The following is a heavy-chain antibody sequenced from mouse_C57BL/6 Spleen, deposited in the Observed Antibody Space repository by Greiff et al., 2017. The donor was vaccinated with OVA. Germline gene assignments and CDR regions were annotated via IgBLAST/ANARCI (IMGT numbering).Heavy chain of an antibody. V-gene: IGHV5-17*01. D-gene: IGHD2-3*01. CDR2: ISSGSSTI. CDR1: GFTFSDYG. J-gene: IGHJ2*01. Sequence: EVKLMESGGGLVKPGGSLKLSCAASGFTFSDYGMHWVRQAPEKGLEWVAYISSGSSTIYYADTVKGRFTISRDNAKNTLFLQMTSLRSEDTAMYYCATGLLLYFDYWGQGTTLTVSS. CDR3: ATGLLLYFDY.